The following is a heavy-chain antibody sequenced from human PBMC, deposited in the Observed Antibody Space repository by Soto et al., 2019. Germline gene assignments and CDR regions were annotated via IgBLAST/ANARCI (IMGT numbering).Heavy chain of an antibody. CDR2: IYPGDSDT. CDR1: GYSFTSYW. V-gene: IGHV5-51*01. CDR3: ATSSMIVVANDAFDI. J-gene: IGHJ3*02. Sequence: GESLKISCKGSGYSFTSYWIGWVRQMPGKGLEWMGIIYPGDSDTRYSPSFQGQVTISADKSISTAYLQWSSLKASDTAMYYCATSSMIVVANDAFDIWGQGTMVTVSS. D-gene: IGHD3-22*01.